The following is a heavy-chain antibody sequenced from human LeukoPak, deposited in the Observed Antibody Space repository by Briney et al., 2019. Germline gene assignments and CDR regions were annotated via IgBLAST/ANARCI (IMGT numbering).Heavy chain of an antibody. V-gene: IGHV3-20*04. D-gene: IGHD6-13*01. CDR2: INWNGGST. Sequence: GGSLRLSCAASGFTFNNYGIHWVRQAPGKGLEWVSGINWNGGSTGYADSMKGRFTISRDNAKNSLYLQMNSLRAEDTALYYCARASIAAAGKGEFDPWGQGTLVTVSS. CDR1: GFTFNNYG. J-gene: IGHJ5*02. CDR3: ARASIAAAGKGEFDP.